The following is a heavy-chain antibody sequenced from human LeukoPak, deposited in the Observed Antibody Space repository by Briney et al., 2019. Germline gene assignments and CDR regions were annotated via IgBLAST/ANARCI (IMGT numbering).Heavy chain of an antibody. CDR1: GFSFSNCV. CDR3: VKGYSYGYAQFFFDY. CDR2: ITDSGFST. D-gene: IGHD5-18*01. V-gene: IGHV3-23*01. J-gene: IGHJ4*02. Sequence: GGSLRLSCAASGFSFSNCVVSWVRQAPGKGLEWVSGITDSGFSTFYADSVKGRFTISRDNAKDTLYLQMNSLRAGDTATYYCVKGYSYGYAQFFFDYWGQGTLVTVSS.